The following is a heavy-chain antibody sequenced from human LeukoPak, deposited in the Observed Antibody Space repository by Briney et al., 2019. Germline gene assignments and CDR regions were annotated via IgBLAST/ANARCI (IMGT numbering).Heavy chain of an antibody. D-gene: IGHD4-17*01. V-gene: IGHV4-61*02. CDR3: ARDGDTVTTDNWFDP. CDR2: IYTSGST. J-gene: IGHJ5*02. CDR1: GGSISSGSYY. Sequence: SETLSLTCTVSGGSISSGSYYWRWVRQPAGRGLEWIGRIYTSGSTNYNPSLKSRVTISVDTSKNQFSLKLSSVTAADTAVYYCARDGDTVTTDNWFDPWGQGTLVTVSS.